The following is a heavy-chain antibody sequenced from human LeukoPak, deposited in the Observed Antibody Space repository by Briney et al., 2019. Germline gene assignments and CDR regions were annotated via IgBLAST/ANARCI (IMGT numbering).Heavy chain of an antibody. D-gene: IGHD3-16*01. Sequence: PGGSLRLSCVVSGFNFSNYWMNWVRQAPGKGLEWVANIKHDGSETYYVDSVKGRFSISRDNAKKSLYLQMNSLRAEDTAVYYCARALSHCLDYWGQGTLVTVSS. V-gene: IGHV3-7*01. CDR3: ARALSHCLDY. CDR1: GFNFSNYW. J-gene: IGHJ4*02. CDR2: IKHDGSET.